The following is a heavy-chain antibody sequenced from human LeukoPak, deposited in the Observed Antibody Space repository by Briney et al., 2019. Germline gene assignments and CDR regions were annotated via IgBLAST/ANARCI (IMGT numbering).Heavy chain of an antibody. CDR1: GFTFSSYG. CDR3: AKGGYYDSSGYYS. D-gene: IGHD3-22*01. CDR2: ISGSGGST. V-gene: IGHV3-23*01. J-gene: IGHJ4*02. Sequence: GGSLRLSCAASGFTFSSYGMSWVRQAPGEGLEWASAISGSGGSTYYADSVKGRFTISRDNSKNTLYLQMNSLRAEDTAVYYCAKGGYYDSSGYYSWGQGTLVTVSS.